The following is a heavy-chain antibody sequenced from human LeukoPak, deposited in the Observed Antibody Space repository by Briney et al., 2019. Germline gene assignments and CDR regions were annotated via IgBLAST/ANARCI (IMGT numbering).Heavy chain of an antibody. D-gene: IGHD3-22*01. CDR2: IRSNSDGGTI. Sequence: PGGSLRLSCATSGFTFSNAWMNWVRQAPGKGLEWVGRIRSNSDGGTIDYAAPVKGRFTLSRDDSKTTLYLQMNSLQTEDTAVYYCATDFYGSTWGQGTLVTVSS. CDR3: ATDFYGST. V-gene: IGHV3-15*07. CDR1: GFTFSNAW. J-gene: IGHJ5*02.